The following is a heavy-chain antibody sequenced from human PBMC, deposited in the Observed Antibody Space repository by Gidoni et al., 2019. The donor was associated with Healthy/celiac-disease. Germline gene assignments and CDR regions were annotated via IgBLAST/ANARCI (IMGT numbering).Heavy chain of an antibody. CDR3: ARDYPGIAVAGTCHN. CDR1: GCSISSSNW. V-gene: IGHV4-4*02. D-gene: IGHD6-19*01. Sequence: QVQLQESGSGLVKPSVTLSLTCAVSGCSISSSNWWSWVRQPPGKGLEWIGEIYHSGSTNYNPSLKSRVTISVDKSKNQFSLKLSSVTAADTAVYYCARDYPGIAVAGTCHNWGQGTLVTVSS. J-gene: IGHJ4*02. CDR2: IYHSGST.